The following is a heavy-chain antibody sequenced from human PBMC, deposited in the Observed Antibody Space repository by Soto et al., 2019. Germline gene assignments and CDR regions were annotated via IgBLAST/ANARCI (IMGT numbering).Heavy chain of an antibody. V-gene: IGHV4-59*08. CDR3: ARLRGYYQAFDS. D-gene: IGHD3-22*01. Sequence: ETLSLTCTVSGGSISSYYWSWIRQPPGKGLEWIGYIYYSGSTKYNPSLKSRVTISVDTSKNQFSLRLTSVTAADTAVYYCARLRGYYQAFDSWGQGTLVTVS. CDR1: GGSISSYY. CDR2: IYYSGST. J-gene: IGHJ4*02.